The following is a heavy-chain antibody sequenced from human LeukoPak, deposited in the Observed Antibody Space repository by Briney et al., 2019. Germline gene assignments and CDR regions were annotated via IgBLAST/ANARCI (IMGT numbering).Heavy chain of an antibody. J-gene: IGHJ4*02. CDR1: GGSFSGYY. CDR3: ARGVIKYSSSYGY. D-gene: IGHD6-6*01. V-gene: IGHV4-34*01. CDR2: INHSGST. Sequence: PSETLSLTCAVYGGSFSGYYWSWIRQPPGKGLEWIGEINHSGSTNYSPSLKSRVTISVDTSKNQFSLKLSSVTAADTAVYYCARGVIKYSSSYGYWGQGTLVTVSS.